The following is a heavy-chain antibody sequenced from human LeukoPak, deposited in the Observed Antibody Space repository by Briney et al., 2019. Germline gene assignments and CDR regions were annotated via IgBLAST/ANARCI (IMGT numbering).Heavy chain of an antibody. CDR2: IWYDGSNK. J-gene: IGHJ4*02. Sequence: GTSLRLSCAASGFTFTSYGMHWVRQAPGKGLEWVAVIWYDGSNKYYVDSVKGRFTISRDNSKNTLYLQMNSLRAEDTAVYYCARGGSGYDFGFWGQGTLVTVSS. CDR3: ARGGSGYDFGF. V-gene: IGHV3-33*01. D-gene: IGHD5-12*01. CDR1: GFTFTSYG.